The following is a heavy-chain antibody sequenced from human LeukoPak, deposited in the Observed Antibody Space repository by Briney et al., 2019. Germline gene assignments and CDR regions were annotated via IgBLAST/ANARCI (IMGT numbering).Heavy chain of an antibody. CDR3: ARGGGGSFYGNGFDL. Sequence: PSETLSLTCTVSGGSISDNYWSWIRQPAGKGLEWIGRIYSSGNTYYNPSLDSRVTISVDKSLMQFSLDLTSVTAADTAVYYCARGGGGSFYGNGFDLWGNRTTVTVSS. V-gene: IGHV4-4*07. CDR2: IYSSGNT. D-gene: IGHD1-26*01. CDR1: GGSISDNY. J-gene: IGHJ3*01.